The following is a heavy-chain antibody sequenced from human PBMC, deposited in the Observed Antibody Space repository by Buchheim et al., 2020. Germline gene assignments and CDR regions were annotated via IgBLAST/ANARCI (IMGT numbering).Heavy chain of an antibody. J-gene: IGHJ6*02. V-gene: IGHV3-48*02. CDR2: ISSGGNTI. CDR1: GFSFSRYY. D-gene: IGHD6-19*01. Sequence: EVQLVESGGDLVQPGGSLRLSCAASGFSFSRYYMNWVRQAPGKGLEWLSYISSGGNTIYYADSVKGRFTMSRDNAKNSLYFQMNGLRDEDTAVYYCARVASGWDSYDMDVWGHGTT. CDR3: ARVASGWDSYDMDV.